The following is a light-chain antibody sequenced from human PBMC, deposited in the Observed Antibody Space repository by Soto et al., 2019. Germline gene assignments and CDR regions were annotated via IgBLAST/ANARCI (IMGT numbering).Light chain of an antibody. CDR3: SSYTSSNFWV. CDR2: EVS. Sequence: QSALTQPASVSGSPGQSITISCTGTSSDVGGYNYDSWCQQHPGKAPKLMISEVSSRPSGISNRFSDSKSGNTASLTISGLQAEDEADYYCSSYTSSNFWVFGEGTKVTVL. CDR1: SSDVGGYNY. J-gene: IGLJ3*02. V-gene: IGLV2-14*01.